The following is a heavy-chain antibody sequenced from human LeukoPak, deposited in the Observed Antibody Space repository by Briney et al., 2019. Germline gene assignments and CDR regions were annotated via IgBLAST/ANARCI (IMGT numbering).Heavy chain of an antibody. CDR3: ARGGWLDD. CDR2: IKEDGSEK. CDR1: GFTFSNWW. D-gene: IGHD2-15*01. V-gene: IGHV3-7*01. J-gene: IGHJ4*02. Sequence: GGSLRLSCAASGFTFSNWWMSWVRQAPGKGLEYVANIKEDGSEKNYVDSVKGRFTISRDNAKNSLYLQMNSLRAEDTGIFYCARGGWLDDWGQGTLVTVSS.